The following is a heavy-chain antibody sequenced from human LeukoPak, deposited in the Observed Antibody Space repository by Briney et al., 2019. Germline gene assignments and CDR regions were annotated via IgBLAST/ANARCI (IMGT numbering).Heavy chain of an antibody. CDR1: GFTFSGSA. Sequence: GGSLRLSCAASGFTFSGSAMHWVRQASGKGLEWVGRIRSKANSYATAYAASVKGRSTISRDDSKNTAYLQMNSLKTEDTAVYYCTVLSELGGYWGQGTLVTVSS. D-gene: IGHD1-26*01. CDR2: IRSKANSYAT. V-gene: IGHV3-73*01. CDR3: TVLSELGGY. J-gene: IGHJ4*02.